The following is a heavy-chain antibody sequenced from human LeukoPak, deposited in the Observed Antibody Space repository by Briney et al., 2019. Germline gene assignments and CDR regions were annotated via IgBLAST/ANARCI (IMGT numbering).Heavy chain of an antibody. CDR1: GGSISSGGYS. CDR3: ARSWMVRGGGGGFDP. Sequence: SQTLSLTCAVSGGSISSGGYSWSWIRQPPGKGLEWIGYIYHSGSTYYNPSLKSRVTISVDRSKNQFSLKLSSVTAADTAVYYCARSWMVRGGGGGFDPWGQGTLVTVSS. D-gene: IGHD3-10*01. V-gene: IGHV4-30-2*01. J-gene: IGHJ5*02. CDR2: IYHSGST.